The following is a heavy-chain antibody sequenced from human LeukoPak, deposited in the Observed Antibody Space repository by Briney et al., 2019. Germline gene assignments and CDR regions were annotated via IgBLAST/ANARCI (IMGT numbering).Heavy chain of an antibody. V-gene: IGHV3-30*18. CDR1: GFTFSSYG. Sequence: GRSLRLSCAASGFTFSSYGMHWVRQAPGKGLEWVAVISYDGSNKYYANSVEGRFTISRDSSKNTLYLQMNSLRAEDTAVYYCAKDQGDYYYYGMDVWGKGTTVTVSS. CDR3: AKDQGDYYYYGMDV. CDR2: ISYDGSNK. J-gene: IGHJ6*04.